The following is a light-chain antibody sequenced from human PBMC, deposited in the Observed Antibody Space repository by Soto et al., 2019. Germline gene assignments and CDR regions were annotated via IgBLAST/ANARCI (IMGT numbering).Light chain of an antibody. CDR1: SSNIGSNA. CDR3: AAWDDSLNALV. Sequence: QSVLTQPPSASGTPGQRVTISCSGASSNIGSNAVNWYQQLPGTAPQLLIYTNNERPSGVPDRFSGSKSGTSGSLAITGLQSEDEADYHCAAWDDSLNALVFGGGTKLTVL. CDR2: TNN. J-gene: IGLJ3*02. V-gene: IGLV1-44*01.